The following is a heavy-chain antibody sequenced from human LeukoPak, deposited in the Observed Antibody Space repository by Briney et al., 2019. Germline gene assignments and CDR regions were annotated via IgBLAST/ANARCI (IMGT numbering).Heavy chain of an antibody. D-gene: IGHD6-19*01. V-gene: IGHV1-18*01. CDR2: ISAYNGNT. J-gene: IGHJ6*03. CDR3: AGAGTCSGCYYYYYMDV. CDR1: GYTFTSYG. Sequence: EASVKVSCKASGYTFTSYGISWVRQAPGQGLEWMGWISAYNGNTNYAQKLQGRVTMTTDTSTSTAYMELRSLRSDDTAVYYCAGAGTCSGCYYYYYMDVWGKGTTVTVSS.